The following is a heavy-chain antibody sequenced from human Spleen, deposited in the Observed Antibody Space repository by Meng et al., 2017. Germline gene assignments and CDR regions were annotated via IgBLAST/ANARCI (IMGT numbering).Heavy chain of an antibody. Sequence: QGPLQRWDAGRLKPSGTLSLTCLVSGGSFSDYYWSWIRQPPGKGLEWIGEINHSGSTNYNPSLESRATISVDTSQNKLSLNLRFVTAADSAVYYCARGPTTMAHDFDYWGQGTLVTVSS. CDR1: GGSFSDYY. J-gene: IGHJ4*02. V-gene: IGHV4-34*01. D-gene: IGHD4-11*01. CDR2: INHSGST. CDR3: ARGPTTMAHDFDY.